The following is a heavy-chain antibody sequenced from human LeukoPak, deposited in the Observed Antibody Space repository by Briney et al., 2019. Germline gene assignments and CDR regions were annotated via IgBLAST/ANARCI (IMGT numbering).Heavy chain of an antibody. D-gene: IGHD3-16*02. Sequence: GGSLRLSCAASGFTFSSYGTHWVRQAPGKGLEWVAVISYDGSNKYYADSVKGRFTISRDNSKNTLYLRMNSLRAEDTAVYYCAKDPGLRLGELSIDYWGQGTLVTVSS. CDR1: GFTFSSYG. J-gene: IGHJ4*02. CDR2: ISYDGSNK. V-gene: IGHV3-30*18. CDR3: AKDPGLRLGELSIDY.